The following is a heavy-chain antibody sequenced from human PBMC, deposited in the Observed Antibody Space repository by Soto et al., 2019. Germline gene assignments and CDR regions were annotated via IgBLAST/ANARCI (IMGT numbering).Heavy chain of an antibody. CDR1: GYTFNSYS. CDR2: ISYDGSNK. J-gene: IGHJ5*02. Sequence: GESLSLSCAASGYTFNSYSIHWVRQPPGKGLEWVGVISYDGSNKYYADSVKGRFTNSRDNSKNTLYLQMTSLRAEDPAAYYCARVAAYSSSWYFGSGFDPWGQGTLVTVSS. D-gene: IGHD6-13*01. V-gene: IGHV3-30-3*01. CDR3: ARVAAYSSSWYFGSGFDP.